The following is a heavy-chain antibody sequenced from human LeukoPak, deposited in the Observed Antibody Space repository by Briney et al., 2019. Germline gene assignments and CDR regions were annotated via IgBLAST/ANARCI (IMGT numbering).Heavy chain of an antibody. D-gene: IGHD3-3*01. Sequence: SETLSLTCTVSGGSISSSSYYWGWIRQPPGKGLEWIGSIYYSGSTYYNPSLKSRVTISVDTSKNQFSLKLSSVTAADTAVYYCARHFRTVWSGYRWDWFDPWGQGTLVTVSS. CDR1: GGSISSSSYY. J-gene: IGHJ5*02. CDR3: ARHFRTVWSGYRWDWFDP. CDR2: IYYSGST. V-gene: IGHV4-39*01.